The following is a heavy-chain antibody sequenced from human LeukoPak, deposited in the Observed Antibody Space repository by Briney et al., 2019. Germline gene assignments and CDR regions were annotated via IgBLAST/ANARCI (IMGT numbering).Heavy chain of an antibody. CDR2: IHQSGSL. CDR3: ARGADARKVGY. V-gene: IGHV4-30-2*06. D-gene: IGHD2-15*01. CDR1: GDSISSGGYY. Sequence: SQTLSLTCTVSGDSISSGGYYWSWVRQSPGKGLVWIGCIHQSGSLHYTPSLKSRVTISVDRSNNQFSLKVTSVTVADAAVYYCARGADARKVGYWGQGTLVTVSS. J-gene: IGHJ4*02.